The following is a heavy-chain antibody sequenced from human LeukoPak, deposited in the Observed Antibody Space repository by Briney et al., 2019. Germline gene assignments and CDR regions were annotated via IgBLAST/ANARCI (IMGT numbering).Heavy chain of an antibody. D-gene: IGHD1-26*01. J-gene: IGHJ6*03. CDR3: ARERIIVYYYYMDV. V-gene: IGHV4-39*07. Sequence: PSETLSLTCTVSGGSISSSSYYWGWIRQPPGKGLEWIGSIYYSGSTYYNPSLKSRVTISVDTSKNQFSLKLSSVTAADTAVYYCARERIIVYYYYMDVWGKGTTVTVSS. CDR1: GGSISSSSYY. CDR2: IYYSGST.